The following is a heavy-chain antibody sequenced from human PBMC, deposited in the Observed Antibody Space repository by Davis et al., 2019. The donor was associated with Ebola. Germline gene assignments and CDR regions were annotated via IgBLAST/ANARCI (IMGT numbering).Heavy chain of an antibody. Sequence: PSETLSLTCAVYGGSFSGYYWSWIRQPPGKGLEWIGYIYYSGSTNYNPSLKSRVTISVDTSKNQFSLKLSSVTAADTAVYYCARHADGSSGWYWYFDLWGRGTLVTVSS. CDR3: ARHADGSSGWYWYFDL. CDR2: IYYSGST. J-gene: IGHJ2*01. V-gene: IGHV4-59*08. D-gene: IGHD6-19*01. CDR1: GGSFSGYY.